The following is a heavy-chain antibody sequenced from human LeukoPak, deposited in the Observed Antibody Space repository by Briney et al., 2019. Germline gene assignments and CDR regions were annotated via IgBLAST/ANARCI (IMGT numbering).Heavy chain of an antibody. D-gene: IGHD5-12*01. CDR3: ARDGGGPIVATILHYYYYYYMDV. V-gene: IGHV3-30*04. CDR1: GFTFSSYA. J-gene: IGHJ6*03. CDR2: ISYDGSNK. Sequence: PGGSLRLSCAASGFTFSSYAMHWVRQAPGKGLEWVAVISYDGSNKYYADSVKGRFTISRDNSKNTLYLQMNSLRAEDTAVYYCARDGGGPIVATILHYYYYYYMDVWGKGTTVTVSS.